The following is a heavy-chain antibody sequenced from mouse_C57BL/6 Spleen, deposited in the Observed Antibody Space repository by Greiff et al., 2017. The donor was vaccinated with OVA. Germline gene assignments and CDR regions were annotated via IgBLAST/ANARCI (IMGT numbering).Heavy chain of an antibody. J-gene: IGHJ4*01. CDR1: GFTFSSYA. CDR3: ARAYSDAMDY. CDR2: ISDGGSYT. D-gene: IGHD2-12*01. Sequence: EVQLVESGGGLVKPGGSLKLSCAASGFTFSSYAMSWVRQTPEKRLEWVATISDGGSYTYYPDNVKGRFTISRDKTKNNLYLQMSHLKSEDTAMDYCARAYSDAMDYWGQGTSVTVSS. V-gene: IGHV5-4*01.